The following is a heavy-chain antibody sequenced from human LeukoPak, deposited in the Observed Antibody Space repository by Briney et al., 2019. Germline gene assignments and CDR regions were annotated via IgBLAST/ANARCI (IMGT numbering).Heavy chain of an antibody. CDR3: ARVESALLFGTYYFDY. Sequence: GASVKVSCKASGYTFTSYDINWVRQATGQGLEWMGWMNPNSGNTDYAQKFQGRVTMTRNTSISTAYMELSSLRSEDTAVYYCARVESALLFGTYYFDYWGQGTLVTVSS. CDR2: MNPNSGNT. CDR1: GYTFTSYD. V-gene: IGHV1-8*01. J-gene: IGHJ4*02. D-gene: IGHD3-10*01.